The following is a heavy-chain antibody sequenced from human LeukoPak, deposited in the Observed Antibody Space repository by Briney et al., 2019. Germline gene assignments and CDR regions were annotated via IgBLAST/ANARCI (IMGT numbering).Heavy chain of an antibody. Sequence: SETLSLICTVSGGSISSSNYYWSWIRQPPGKGLEWIGEINHSGSTNYNPSLKSRVTISVDTSKNQFSLKLSSVTAADTAVYYCARGVGTTFFRYYYYMDVWGKGTTVTVSS. J-gene: IGHJ6*03. V-gene: IGHV4-39*07. D-gene: IGHD1-7*01. CDR3: ARGVGTTFFRYYYYMDV. CDR2: INHSGST. CDR1: GGSISSSNYY.